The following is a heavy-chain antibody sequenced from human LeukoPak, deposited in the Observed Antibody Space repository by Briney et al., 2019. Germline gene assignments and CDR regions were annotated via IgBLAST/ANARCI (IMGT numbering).Heavy chain of an antibody. D-gene: IGHD2/OR15-2a*01. CDR3: AKDRNSWPTNFDS. Sequence: PGGSLRLSCAASGFTFSTYAVNWVRQAPGKGLEWVSAISSSGGTTYYAVSVKGRLSISRDNSKNMLYLQMNSLRAEDTAVYYCAKDRNSWPTNFDSWGQGSLVTVS. V-gene: IGHV3-23*01. CDR1: GFTFSTYA. CDR2: ISSSGGTT. J-gene: IGHJ4*02.